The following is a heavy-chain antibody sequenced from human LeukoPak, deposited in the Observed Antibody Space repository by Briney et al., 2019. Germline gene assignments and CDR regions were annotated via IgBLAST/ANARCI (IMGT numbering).Heavy chain of an antibody. D-gene: IGHD6-19*01. Sequence: PGGSLRLSCAASGFTFSDYYMNWIRQAPGKGLEWVSYISSSGSIIYYADSVKGRFTISRDNAKNSLYLQMNSLRAEDTAMYYCARDRTGEWLDDFDYWGQGTLVTVSS. CDR3: ARDRTGEWLDDFDY. V-gene: IGHV3-11*01. CDR1: GFTFSDYY. J-gene: IGHJ4*02. CDR2: ISSSGSII.